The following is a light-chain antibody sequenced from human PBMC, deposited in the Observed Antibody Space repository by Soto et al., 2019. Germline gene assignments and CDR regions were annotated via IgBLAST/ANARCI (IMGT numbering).Light chain of an antibody. CDR2: EVS. Sequence: LTQPASVSGSPGQSITISCTGTSSDVGGYNYVSWHQQHPGKAPKLMIYEVSNRPSGVSNRFSGSKSGNTASLTISGLQAEDEADYYCSSYTSNSTYVFGTGTKVTVL. V-gene: IGLV2-14*01. J-gene: IGLJ1*01. CDR1: SSDVGGYNY. CDR3: SSYTSNSTYV.